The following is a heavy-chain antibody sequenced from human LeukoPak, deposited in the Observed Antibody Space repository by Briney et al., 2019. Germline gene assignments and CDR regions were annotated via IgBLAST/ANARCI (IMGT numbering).Heavy chain of an antibody. J-gene: IGHJ4*02. V-gene: IGHV3-53*01. D-gene: IGHD3-9*01. CDR1: GFTVSSNY. CDR3: ARDVGYYDILTGYYPAGYFDY. Sequence: PGESLRLSCAASGFTVSSNYMSWVRQAPGKGLEWVSVIYSGGSTYYADSVKGRFTISRDNSKNTLYLQMNSLRAEDTAVYYCARDVGYYDILTGYYPAGYFDYWGQGTLVTVSS. CDR2: IYSGGST.